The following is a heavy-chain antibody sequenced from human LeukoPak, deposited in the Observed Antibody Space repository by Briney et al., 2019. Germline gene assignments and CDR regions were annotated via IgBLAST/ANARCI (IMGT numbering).Heavy chain of an antibody. CDR2: IYSGGST. CDR3: ARDRSMGAYYYFDY. Sequence: GRSLRLSCAASEFTVSSNYMSWVRQAPGKGLEWVSVIYSGGSTYYADSVKGRFTISRDNSKNTLYLQMNSLRAEDTAVYYCARDRSMGAYYYFDYWGQGTLVTVSS. V-gene: IGHV3-66*01. J-gene: IGHJ4*02. D-gene: IGHD1-26*01. CDR1: EFTVSSNY.